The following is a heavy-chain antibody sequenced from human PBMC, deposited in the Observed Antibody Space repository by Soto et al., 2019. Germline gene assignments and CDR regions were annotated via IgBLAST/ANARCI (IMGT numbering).Heavy chain of an antibody. D-gene: IGHD6-19*01. J-gene: IGHJ4*02. CDR1: GFTFSSYG. Sequence: GGSLRLSCAASGFTFSSYGMHWVRQAPGKGLEWVAVISYDGSNKYYADSVKGRFTISRDNSKNTLYLQMNSLRAEDTAVYYCAKDFRSGWYPLDLDYWGQGTLVTVSS. V-gene: IGHV3-30*18. CDR2: ISYDGSNK. CDR3: AKDFRSGWYPLDLDY.